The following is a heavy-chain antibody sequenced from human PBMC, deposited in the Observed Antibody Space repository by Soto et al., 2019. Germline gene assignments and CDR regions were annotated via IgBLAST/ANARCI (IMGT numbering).Heavy chain of an antibody. CDR3: ARGLPNNNKVRGRPTRCFDS. CDR1: GYTFTSYD. Sequence: GASVKVSCKASGYTFTSYDINWVRQATGQGLEWMGWMNPNSGNTGYAQKFQGRVTMTRNTSISTAYMELSSLRSEDTAVYYCARGLPNNNKVRGRPTRCFDSWGQGILVTVSS. CDR2: MNPNSGNT. V-gene: IGHV1-8*01. J-gene: IGHJ5*01. D-gene: IGHD3-10*01.